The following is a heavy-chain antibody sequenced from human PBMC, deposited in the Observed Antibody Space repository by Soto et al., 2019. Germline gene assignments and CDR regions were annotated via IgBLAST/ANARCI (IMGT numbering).Heavy chain of an antibody. D-gene: IGHD3-22*01. Sequence: SETLSLTCTVSGGSISSGVYYWSWIRHHPGKGLEWIGYIYYGGSTYYNPSLKSRATISGDTSKNQFSLKLSSVTAADTAVYYCARGGYYYENSGQNAYDYWGQGILVTVSS. CDR3: ARGGYYYENSGQNAYDY. CDR2: IYYGGST. V-gene: IGHV4-31*03. J-gene: IGHJ4*01. CDR1: GGSISSGVYY.